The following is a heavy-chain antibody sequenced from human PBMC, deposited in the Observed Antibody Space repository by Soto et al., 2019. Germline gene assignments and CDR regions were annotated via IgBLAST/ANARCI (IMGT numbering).Heavy chain of an antibody. CDR1: GYTFTSYG. CDR2: ISAYNGNT. V-gene: IGHV1-18*01. Sequence: GASVKVSCKASGYTFTSYGISWVRQAPGQGLEWMGWISAYNGNTNYAQKLQGRVTMTTDTSTSTAYMELRSLRSDDTAVYYCARVGVPAAIWVGDNWFDPWGQGTLVTVSS. J-gene: IGHJ5*02. CDR3: ARVGVPAAIWVGDNWFDP. D-gene: IGHD2-2*01.